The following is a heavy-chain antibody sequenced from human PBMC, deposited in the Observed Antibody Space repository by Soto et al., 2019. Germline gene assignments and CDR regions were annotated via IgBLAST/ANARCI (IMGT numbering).Heavy chain of an antibody. J-gene: IGHJ6*02. V-gene: IGHV1-3*01. CDR1: GYTFTSYA. D-gene: IGHD3-3*01. Sequence: ASVKVSCKASGYTFTSYAMHWVRRAPGQRLEWMGWINAGNGNTKYSQKFQGRVTITRDTSASTAYMELSSLRSEDTAVYYCARDQEIDFWSGYYTGGANYYYYGMDACGQGTTVTVSS. CDR3: ARDQEIDFWSGYYTGGANYYYYGMDA. CDR2: INAGNGNT.